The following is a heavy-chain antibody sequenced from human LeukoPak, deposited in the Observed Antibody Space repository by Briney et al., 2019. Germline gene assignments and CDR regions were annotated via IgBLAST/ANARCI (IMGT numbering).Heavy chain of an antibody. Sequence: ASVKVTCKASGGTFSSYAISWVRQAPGQGLEWMGGIIPIFATANYAQKFQGRVTITADESTSTAYMELSSLRSEDTAVYYCARGPITTRSHFDYWGQGTLVTVSS. V-gene: IGHV1-69*13. D-gene: IGHD3-22*01. CDR3: ARGPITTRSHFDY. CDR2: IIPIFATA. J-gene: IGHJ4*02. CDR1: GGTFSSYA.